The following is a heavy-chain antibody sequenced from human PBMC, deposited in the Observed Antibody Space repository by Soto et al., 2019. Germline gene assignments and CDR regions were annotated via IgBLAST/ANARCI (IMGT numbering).Heavy chain of an antibody. Sequence: ASVKVSCKASGYTFTGYYMHWVRQAPGQGLEWMGWINPNSGGTNYAQKFQGWVTMTRDTSISTAYMELSRLRSDDTAVYYCARGSYSSGWFPYYYGMDVWGKGTTVTVSX. V-gene: IGHV1-2*04. D-gene: IGHD6-19*01. CDR3: ARGSYSSGWFPYYYGMDV. CDR1: GYTFTGYY. J-gene: IGHJ6*04. CDR2: INPNSGGT.